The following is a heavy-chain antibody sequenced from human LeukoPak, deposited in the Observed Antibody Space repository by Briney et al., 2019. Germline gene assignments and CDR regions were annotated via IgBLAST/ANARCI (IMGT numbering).Heavy chain of an antibody. CDR1: GFTFSSYA. CDR3: AKEHYTNKYDSSGYFDY. J-gene: IGHJ4*02. V-gene: IGHV3-23*01. CDR2: ITGSGGGT. Sequence: QPGGSLRLSCATSGFTFSSYAINWVRQAPGKGLEWVSAITGSGGGTYYADSVKGRFTISRDNSKNTLYLQMNSLRAEDAAVYYCAKEHYTNKYDSSGYFDYWGQGTLVTVSS. D-gene: IGHD3-22*01.